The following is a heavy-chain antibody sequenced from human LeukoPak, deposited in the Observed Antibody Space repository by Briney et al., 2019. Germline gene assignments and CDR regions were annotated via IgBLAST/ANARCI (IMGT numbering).Heavy chain of an antibody. Sequence: GGSLRLSCVDSGFTFTNAWMSWVRQAPGKGLEWIGRIRSKTDGETTNHAEPVRGRFTISRDDSKSAVYLQMNSLEIEDTAVYYCTTDLGTYYHGSQRLIPIDYWGQGTLVTVSS. CDR3: TTDLGTYYHGSQRLIPIDY. V-gene: IGHV3-15*01. J-gene: IGHJ4*02. CDR2: IRSKTDGETT. CDR1: GFTFTNAW. D-gene: IGHD3-10*01.